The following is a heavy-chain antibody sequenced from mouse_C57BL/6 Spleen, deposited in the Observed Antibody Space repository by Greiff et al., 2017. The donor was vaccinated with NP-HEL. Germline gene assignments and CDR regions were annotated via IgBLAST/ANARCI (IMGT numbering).Heavy chain of an antibody. CDR3: ARDYEGNWYFDV. J-gene: IGHJ1*03. Sequence: QVQLQQSGAELVKPGASVKISCKASGYAFSSYWMNWVKQRPGKGLEWIGQIYPGDGDTNYNGKFKGKATLTADKSSSTAYMQLSSLTSEDSAVYFCARDYEGNWYFDVWGTGTTVTVSS. D-gene: IGHD2-4*01. CDR2: IYPGDGDT. CDR1: GYAFSSYW. V-gene: IGHV1-80*01.